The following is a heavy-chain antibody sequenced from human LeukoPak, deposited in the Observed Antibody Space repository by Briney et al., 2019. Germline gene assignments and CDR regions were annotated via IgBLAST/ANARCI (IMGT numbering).Heavy chain of an antibody. V-gene: IGHV3-7*05. CDR1: GFTLSNFW. Sequence: GGSLRLSCAASGFTLSNFWMNWVRQAPGKGLEWVAIINRDGSHKEYVDSVKGRFTISRDNAKNSLFLQMNSLRAEDTALYHCAKGLPLAAAGDYYDNGMDVWGQGTTVTVPS. D-gene: IGHD6-13*01. CDR3: AKGLPLAAAGDYYDNGMDV. J-gene: IGHJ6*02. CDR2: INRDGSHK.